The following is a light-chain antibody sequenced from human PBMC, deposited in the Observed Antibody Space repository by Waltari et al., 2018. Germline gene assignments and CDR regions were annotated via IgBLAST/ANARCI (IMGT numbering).Light chain of an antibody. CDR3: VLYMGGGIM. CDR2: STN. V-gene: IGLV8-61*01. J-gene: IGLJ3*02. Sequence: QTVVPQEPSLYVAPGGTVTLTCGLGSAPFSPISYPSWYQQTPGQAPRPLIYSTNTRSSGVPDRFSGSILENKAALTITGAQADDECDYHCVLYMGGGIMFGGGTKLTVL. CDR1: SAPFSPISY.